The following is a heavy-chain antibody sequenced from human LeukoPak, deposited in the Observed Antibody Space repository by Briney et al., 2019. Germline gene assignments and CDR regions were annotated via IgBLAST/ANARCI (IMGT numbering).Heavy chain of an antibody. D-gene: IGHD6-13*01. CDR2: ISYDGSNK. J-gene: IGHJ4*02. CDR1: GFTFSSYG. V-gene: IGHV3-30*18. Sequence: GGSLRLSCAASGFTFSSYGMHWVRQAPGKGLEWVAVISYDGSNKYYADSVKGRFTISRDNSKNTLYLQMNSLRAEDTAVYYCAKDHGLGAASYWGQGTLVTVSS. CDR3: AKDHGLGAASY.